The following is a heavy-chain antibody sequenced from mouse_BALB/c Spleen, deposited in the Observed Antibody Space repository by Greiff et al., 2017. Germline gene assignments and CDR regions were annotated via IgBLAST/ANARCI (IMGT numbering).Heavy chain of an antibody. CDR3: ARGGDYDAFYAMDD. Sequence: LVKTGASVKISCKASGYSFTAYYIHWVKHSHGKSLEWIGYISCYNGATSYNQRFKGKATFTVDTSSSTVYMQFNSLTSEDSAVVYCARGGDYDAFYAMDDWGAGTSVTVSS. V-gene: IGHV1S34*01. D-gene: IGHD2-4*01. CDR2: ISCYNGAT. J-gene: IGHJ4*01. CDR1: GYSFTAYY.